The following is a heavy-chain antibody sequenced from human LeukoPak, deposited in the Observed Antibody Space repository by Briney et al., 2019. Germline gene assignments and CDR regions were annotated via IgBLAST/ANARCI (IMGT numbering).Heavy chain of an antibody. J-gene: IGHJ5*02. CDR2: INPNSGGT. CDR3: ARESGSPSWFDP. V-gene: IGHV1-2*02. Sequence: ASVKVSCKASGYTFTRYYMHWVRQAPGQGLEWMGWINPNSGGTNYAQKFQGRVTMARDTSISTAYMELSRLRSDDTAVYYCARESGSPSWFDPWGQGALVTVSS. D-gene: IGHD1-26*01. CDR1: GYTFTRYY.